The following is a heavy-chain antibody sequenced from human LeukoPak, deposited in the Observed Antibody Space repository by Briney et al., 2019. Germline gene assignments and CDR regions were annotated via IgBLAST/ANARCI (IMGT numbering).Heavy chain of an antibody. J-gene: IGHJ4*02. Sequence: PSETLSLTCAVYGGSFSGYYWSWIRQPPGKGLEWIGEINHSGSTNYDPSLKSRVTISVDTSKNQFSLKLSSVTAADTAVYYCARGRRPLIAAAGTLDYWGQGTLVTVSS. CDR2: INHSGST. CDR1: GGSFSGYY. CDR3: ARGRRPLIAAAGTLDY. D-gene: IGHD6-13*01. V-gene: IGHV4-34*01.